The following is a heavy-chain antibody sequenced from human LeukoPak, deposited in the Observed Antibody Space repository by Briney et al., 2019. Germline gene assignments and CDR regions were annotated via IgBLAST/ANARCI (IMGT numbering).Heavy chain of an antibody. Sequence: GGSLRLSCAASGFTFSSYWIHWVRQAPGKGLVWVSRINSDGSSTTYADSVKGRFTISRDNSKNTLYLQMNSLRAEDTAVYYCAAKYYDFWSGYYINYYYYMDVWGKGTTVTVSS. CDR1: GFTFSSYW. J-gene: IGHJ6*03. CDR2: INSDGSST. CDR3: AAKYYDFWSGYYINYYYYMDV. V-gene: IGHV3-74*03. D-gene: IGHD3-3*01.